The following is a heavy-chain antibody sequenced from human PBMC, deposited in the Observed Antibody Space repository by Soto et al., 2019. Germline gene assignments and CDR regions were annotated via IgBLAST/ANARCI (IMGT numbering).Heavy chain of an antibody. J-gene: IGHJ4*02. CDR2: INPSGGST. CDR3: ARPGNEDTAMVGPY. D-gene: IGHD5-18*01. V-gene: IGHV1-46*01. CDR1: GYTFTSYY. Sequence: GASVKVSCKASGYTFTSYYMHWVRQAPGQGLEWMGIINPSGGSTSYAQKLQGRVTMTRDTSTSTVYMELSRLRSEDTAVYYFARPGNEDTAMVGPYWGPGILVTVSS.